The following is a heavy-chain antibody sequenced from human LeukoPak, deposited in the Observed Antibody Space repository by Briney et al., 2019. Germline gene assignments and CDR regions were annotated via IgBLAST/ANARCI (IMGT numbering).Heavy chain of an antibody. CDR1: GFTFNNYA. V-gene: IGHV3-30*02. CDR3: AKGQGYYDILTGYDY. D-gene: IGHD3-9*01. J-gene: IGHJ4*02. CDR2: IWYDGSNK. Sequence: GGSLRLSCAASGFTFNNYAIHWVRQAPGKGLEWVAFIWYDGSNKYYADSVKGRFTISRDNAKNTLYLQMNSLRAEDMALYYCAKGQGYYDILTGYDYWGQGTLVTVSS.